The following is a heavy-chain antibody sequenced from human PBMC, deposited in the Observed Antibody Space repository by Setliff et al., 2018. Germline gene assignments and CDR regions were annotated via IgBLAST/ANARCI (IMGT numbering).Heavy chain of an antibody. CDR2: IYYSGST. CDR1: GGPISSYY. J-gene: IGHJ3*01. D-gene: IGHD1-20*01. V-gene: IGHV4-59*01. Sequence: PSETLSLTCTVSGGPISSYYWSWIRQPPGKGLEWIAYIYYSGSTNYNPSLKSRVTISVDTSKNQFSLKLSSVTAADTAVYYCARGNNWEPDAFDVWGQGTMVTVSS. CDR3: ARGNNWEPDAFDV.